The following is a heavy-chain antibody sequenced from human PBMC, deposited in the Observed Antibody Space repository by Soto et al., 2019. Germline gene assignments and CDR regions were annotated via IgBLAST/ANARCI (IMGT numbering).Heavy chain of an antibody. J-gene: IGHJ4*02. V-gene: IGHV3-53*01. D-gene: IGHD1-20*01. CDR1: GFNVSSCP. Sequence: GGSLRLSRAASGFNVSSCPMTWVRPAPGEALEWVSVIFIGGTTQYAVSVKGRFTISRDYSKNTVYLQMNSLRAEDTAVYYCARGGGPFMNSITNPFDYWGQGTLVTVSS. CDR3: ARGGGPFMNSITNPFDY. CDR2: IFIGGTT.